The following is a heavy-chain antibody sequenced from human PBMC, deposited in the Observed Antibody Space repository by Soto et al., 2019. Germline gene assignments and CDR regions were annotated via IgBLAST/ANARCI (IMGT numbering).Heavy chain of an antibody. Sequence: GGSLRLSCAASGFTFSSYGMHWVRQAPGKGLEWVAVISYDGSNKYYADSVKGRFTISRDNSKNTLYLQMNSLRAEDTAVYYCAKPAPTYDILTGSFDYWGQGTLVTVSS. CDR3: AKPAPTYDILTGSFDY. CDR1: GFTFSSYG. J-gene: IGHJ4*02. V-gene: IGHV3-30*18. CDR2: ISYDGSNK. D-gene: IGHD3-9*01.